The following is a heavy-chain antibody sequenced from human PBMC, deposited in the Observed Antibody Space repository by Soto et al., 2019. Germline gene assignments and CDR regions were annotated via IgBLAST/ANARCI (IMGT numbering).Heavy chain of an antibody. CDR3: ARESYGLPY. CDR2: MNPNSGNT. J-gene: IGHJ4*02. D-gene: IGHD5-18*01. V-gene: IGHV1-8*01. CDR1: GYTFTSYD. Sequence: QVQLVQSGTEVKKPGASVKVSCKASGYTFTSYDINWVRQATGQGFEWMGWMNPNSGNTGFAQKYQGRVTMTRNTSISTAYMELSRLRSEVTAVYYCARESYGLPYWGQGTLVTVSS.